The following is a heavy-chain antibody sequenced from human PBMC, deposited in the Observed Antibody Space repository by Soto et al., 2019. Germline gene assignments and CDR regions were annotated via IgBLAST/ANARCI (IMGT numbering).Heavy chain of an antibody. CDR1: GYTFNRYY. CDR2: INPSGGST. Sequence: QVQLVQSGAEVKKPGASVKASCRASGYTFNRYYMHWVRQAPGQGLEWMGIINPSGGSTNYAQKLQGGVIITTNAYSSTVHMELGSLISEDTAVYYCATGSGGLDYWGQGTLVTVSS. D-gene: IGHD6-25*01. CDR3: ATGSGGLDY. V-gene: IGHV1-46*02. J-gene: IGHJ4*02.